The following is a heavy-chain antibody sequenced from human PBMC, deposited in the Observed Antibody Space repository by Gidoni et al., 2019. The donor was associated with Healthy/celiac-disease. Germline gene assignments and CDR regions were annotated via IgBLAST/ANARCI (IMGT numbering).Heavy chain of an antibody. D-gene: IGHD2-2*01. CDR1: GFTFSSYA. CDR2: ISGSGGST. J-gene: IGHJ5*02. V-gene: IGHV3-23*01. Sequence: EVQLLESGGGLVQPGGSLRLSCAASGFTFSSYAMRWGRQAPGKGLEWVSAISGSGGSTYYADSVKGRFTISRDNSKNTLYLQMNSLRAEDTAVYYCAKDPGDCSSTSCLTYNWFDPWGQGTLVTVSS. CDR3: AKDPGDCSSTSCLTYNWFDP.